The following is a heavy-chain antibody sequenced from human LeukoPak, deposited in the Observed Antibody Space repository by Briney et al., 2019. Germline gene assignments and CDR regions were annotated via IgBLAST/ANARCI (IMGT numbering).Heavy chain of an antibody. V-gene: IGHV3-53*01. CDR3: AREVVGADHDAFDI. CDR1: GFTVSSNY. D-gene: IGHD1-26*01. Sequence: GGSLRLSCAASGFTVSSNYMSRVRQAPGKGLEWVSVIYSGGSTYYADSVKGRFTISRDNSKNTLYLQMNSLRAEDTAVYYCAREVVGADHDAFDIWGQGTMVTVSS. J-gene: IGHJ3*02. CDR2: IYSGGST.